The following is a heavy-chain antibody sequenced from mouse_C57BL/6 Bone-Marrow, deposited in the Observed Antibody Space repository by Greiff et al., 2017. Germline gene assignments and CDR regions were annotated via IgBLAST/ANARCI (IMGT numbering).Heavy chain of an antibody. D-gene: IGHD3-2*02. CDR2: ISSGGDYI. CDR3: TRRGQLRLYYYAMDY. J-gene: IGHJ4*01. V-gene: IGHV5-9-1*02. Sequence: EVQLVESGEGLVKPGGSLKLSCAASGFTFSSYAMSWVRQTPEKRLAWVAYISSGGDYIYYADTVKGRFTISSDNARNTMYLQMSSLKSEDTAMYYCTRRGQLRLYYYAMDYWGQGTSVTVSA. CDR1: GFTFSSYA.